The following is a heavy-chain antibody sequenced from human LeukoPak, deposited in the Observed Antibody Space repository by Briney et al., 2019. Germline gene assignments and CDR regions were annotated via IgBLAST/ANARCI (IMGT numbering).Heavy chain of an antibody. D-gene: IGHD3-10*01. V-gene: IGHV3-49*03. J-gene: IGHJ4*02. CDR2: IRSKAYGGTT. CDR3: TRDSPLGFGESIDY. Sequence: GGSLRLSCTASGFTFGDYAMSWFRQAPGKGLEWVGFIRSKAYGGTTEYAASVKGRFTISRDDSKSMAYLQMNSLKTEDTAVYYCTRDSPLGFGESIDYWGQGTLVTVSS. CDR1: GFTFGDYA.